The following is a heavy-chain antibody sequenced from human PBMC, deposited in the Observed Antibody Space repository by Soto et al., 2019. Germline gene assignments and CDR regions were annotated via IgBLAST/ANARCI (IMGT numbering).Heavy chain of an antibody. CDR1: GFTFSSYA. V-gene: IGHV3-23*01. Sequence: GGSLRLSCAASGFTFSSYAMNWVRQAPGKGLEWVSVISGSGDSTYYADSVKGRFTISRDNSKNTLYLQMNSLRTEDTAVYYCARRGTGTYFDYWGQGTLVTVSS. CDR3: ARRGTGTYFDY. J-gene: IGHJ4*02. CDR2: ISGSGDST. D-gene: IGHD6-13*01.